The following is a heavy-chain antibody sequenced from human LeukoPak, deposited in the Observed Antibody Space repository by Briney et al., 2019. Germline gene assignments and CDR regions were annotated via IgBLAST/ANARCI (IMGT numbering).Heavy chain of an antibody. CDR1: GFTVSSNY. J-gene: IGHJ6*02. CDR2: IYSGGST. CDR3: ATLRYSSGMDV. Sequence: GGSLRLSCAASGFTVSSNYMSWVRQAPGRGLEWVSVIYSGGSTYYADSVKGRFTISRDNSKNTLYLQMNSLRAEDTAVYYCATLRYSSGMDVWGQGTTVTVSS. D-gene: IGHD1-14*01. V-gene: IGHV3-53*01.